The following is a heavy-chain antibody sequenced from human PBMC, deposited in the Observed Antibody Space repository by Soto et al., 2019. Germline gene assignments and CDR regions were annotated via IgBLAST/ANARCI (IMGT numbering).Heavy chain of an antibody. CDR2: IHYSGST. D-gene: IGHD1-26*01. CDR1: GGSITSSSYY. J-gene: IGHJ5*02. Sequence: QLHLRESGPGLVKPSETLSLPCTVPGGSITSSSYYWGWIRQPPGKGLEWIGSIHYSGSTYYNPSLKSRVTISVDTSKNQFSLKLSSVTAADTAVYYCATQEVGGSYVYTFDPWGQGTLVTVSS. V-gene: IGHV4-39*01. CDR3: ATQEVGGSYVYTFDP.